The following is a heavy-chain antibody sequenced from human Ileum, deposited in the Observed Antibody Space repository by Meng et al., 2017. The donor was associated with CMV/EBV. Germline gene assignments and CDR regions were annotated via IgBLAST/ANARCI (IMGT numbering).Heavy chain of an antibody. D-gene: IGHD3-16*01. CDR1: GGSIDVSGHY. V-gene: IGHV4-39*01. J-gene: IGHJ3*02. CDR2: IYYSGTT. Sequence: SETLSLTCTVSGGSIDVSGHYWGWVRQSPGKGLEWIGSIYYSGTTYYNPSLKSRVTLSVDTSRNQISLNLSSVTAADTAAYYCARSRWGARHDAFNIWGQGTMVTVS. CDR3: ARSRWGARHDAFNI.